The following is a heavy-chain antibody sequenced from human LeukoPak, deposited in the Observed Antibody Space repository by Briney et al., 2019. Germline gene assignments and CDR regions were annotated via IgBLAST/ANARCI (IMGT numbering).Heavy chain of an antibody. V-gene: IGHV4-39*07. CDR1: GGSINSTSYY. CDR2: IYYGGST. Sequence: PSETLSLTCTVSGGSINSTSYYWGWIRQPPGKGLEWIGSIYYGGSTYYNPSLKSRVTISVDTSKNQFSLKLSSVTAADTAVYYCARVVVVAATGNNWFDPWGQGTLVTVSS. D-gene: IGHD2-15*01. J-gene: IGHJ5*02. CDR3: ARVVVVAATGNNWFDP.